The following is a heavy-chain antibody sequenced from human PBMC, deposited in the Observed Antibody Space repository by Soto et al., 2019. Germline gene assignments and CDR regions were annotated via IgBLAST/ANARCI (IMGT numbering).Heavy chain of an antibody. J-gene: IGHJ4*02. CDR2: ISWNSGSI. CDR3: AKDLYSSSWYYFDY. CDR1: GFTFDDYA. V-gene: IGHV3-9*01. Sequence: PGGSLRLSCAASGFTFDDYAMHWVRQAPGKGLEWVSGISWNSGSIGYADSVKGRFTISRDNAKNSLYLQMNSLRAEDTALYYCAKDLYSSSWYYFDYWGQGTLVTVSS. D-gene: IGHD6-13*01.